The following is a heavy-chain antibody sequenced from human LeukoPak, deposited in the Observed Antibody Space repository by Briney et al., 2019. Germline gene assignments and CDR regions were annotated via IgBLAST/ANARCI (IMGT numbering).Heavy chain of an antibody. V-gene: IGHV1-2*02. Sequence: ASVKVSCKASGYTFTGYYMHWVRQAPGQGLEWMGWINPNSGGTNYAQKFQGRVTMTRDTSISTAYMELSRLRSDDTAVYYCARVGGRWYDSSGYYPESFDYWGQGTLVTVSS. CDR2: INPNSGGT. CDR1: GYTFTGYY. D-gene: IGHD3-22*01. CDR3: ARVGGRWYDSSGYYPESFDY. J-gene: IGHJ4*02.